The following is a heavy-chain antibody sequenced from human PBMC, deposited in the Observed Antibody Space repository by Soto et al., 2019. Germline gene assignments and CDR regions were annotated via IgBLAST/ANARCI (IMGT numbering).Heavy chain of an antibody. J-gene: IGHJ6*02. CDR3: ARGHRAMEYYYYYGMDV. V-gene: IGHV4-59*01. Sequence: SETLSLTCSVSDGSISSSFWSWIRQPPGKELEWIGYISYSGSTTYNPSLKSRITLSVDTSKNQFSLRVASVTAADTAVYYCARGHRAMEYYYYYGMDVWGPGTTVTVSS. CDR1: DGSISSSF. D-gene: IGHD5-18*01. CDR2: ISYSGST.